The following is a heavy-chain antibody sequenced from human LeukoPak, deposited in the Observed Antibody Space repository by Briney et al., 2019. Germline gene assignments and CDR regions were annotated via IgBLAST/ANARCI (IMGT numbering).Heavy chain of an antibody. J-gene: IGHJ1*01. Sequence: GGSLRLSCAASGFTFSSYGMHWVRQAPGKGLEWVAFIRYDGSNKYYADSVKGRFTISRDNSKNTLYLQMNSLRAEDTAVYYCAKDGRQTGTVTIRGYFQHWGQGTLVTVSS. D-gene: IGHD4-11*01. V-gene: IGHV3-30*02. CDR3: AKDGRQTGTVTIRGYFQH. CDR2: IRYDGSNK. CDR1: GFTFSSYG.